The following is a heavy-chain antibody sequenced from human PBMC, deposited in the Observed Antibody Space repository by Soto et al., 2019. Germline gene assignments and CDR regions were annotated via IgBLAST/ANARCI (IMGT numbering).Heavy chain of an antibody. Sequence: EVQLVESGGGLVQPGGSLRLPCAASGFTFSTYWMTWVRQPPGKGLEWVASINQDGSERYYVDSVRGRFTISRDNAKNSLDLTMKCLRAEDTAVYYCVCGGNFFVYWGQGTLVTVSP. CDR1: GFTFSTYW. V-gene: IGHV3-7*01. D-gene: IGHD3-16*01. CDR2: INQDGSER. CDR3: VCGGNFFVY. J-gene: IGHJ4*02.